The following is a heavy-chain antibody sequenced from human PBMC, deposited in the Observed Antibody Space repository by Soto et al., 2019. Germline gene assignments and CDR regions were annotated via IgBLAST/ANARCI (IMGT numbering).Heavy chain of an antibody. V-gene: IGHV4-31*03. CDR2: IYYRGST. CDR3: ARAAAVALVDN. Sequence: QVQLQESGPGLVKPSQTLSLTCTVSGGSISSGGYYWSWIRQHPGKGLEWIGYIYYRGSTYYNPSLESRVTISADTSKNQFSLKLYSETAADTDVYYCARAAAVALVDNWGQGTLVTVSS. D-gene: IGHD6-19*01. CDR1: GGSISSGGYY. J-gene: IGHJ4*02.